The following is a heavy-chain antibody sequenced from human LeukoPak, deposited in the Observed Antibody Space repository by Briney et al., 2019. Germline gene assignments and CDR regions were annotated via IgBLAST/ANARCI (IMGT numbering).Heavy chain of an antibody. Sequence: PGGSLRLSCAASGFTFSSYAMSWVRQAPGKGLEWVTAISGSGGSTYYADSVKGRFTISRDNSKNTLYLQMNSLRSDDTAVYYCAKGGGSDFFDYWGQGTLVTVSS. CDR1: GFTFSSYA. V-gene: IGHV3-23*01. J-gene: IGHJ4*02. CDR2: ISGSGGST. CDR3: AKGGGSDFFDY. D-gene: IGHD5-12*01.